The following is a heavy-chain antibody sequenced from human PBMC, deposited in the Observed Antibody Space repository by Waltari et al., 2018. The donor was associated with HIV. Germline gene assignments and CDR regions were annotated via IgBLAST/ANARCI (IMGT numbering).Heavy chain of an antibody. J-gene: IGHJ6*02. CDR2: IYSGGST. Sequence: EVQLVEYGGGLVQPGGSLRLSCEASGFPVSSHYMSWVRQAPGRGLVWVSVIYSGGSTYYADTVKGRVTISRDNSKNTLYLQMNSLRAEDTAVYYCARDSAADGMDVWGQGTTVTVSS. D-gene: IGHD6-13*01. CDR1: GFPVSSHY. V-gene: IGHV3-66*01. CDR3: ARDSAADGMDV.